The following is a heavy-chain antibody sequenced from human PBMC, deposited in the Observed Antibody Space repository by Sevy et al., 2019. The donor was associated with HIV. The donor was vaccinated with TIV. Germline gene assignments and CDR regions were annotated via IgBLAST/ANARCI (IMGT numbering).Heavy chain of an antibody. D-gene: IGHD3-10*01. CDR1: GFTFSSYG. CDR2: IWYDGSNK. Sequence: LSLTCAASGFTFSSYGMHWVRQAPGKGLEWVAVIWYDGSNKYYADSVKGRFTISRDNSKNTLYLQMNSLSAEDTAVYYCARDRSTMVRGVTYNWFDPWGQGTLVTVSS. V-gene: IGHV3-33*01. J-gene: IGHJ5*02. CDR3: ARDRSTMVRGVTYNWFDP.